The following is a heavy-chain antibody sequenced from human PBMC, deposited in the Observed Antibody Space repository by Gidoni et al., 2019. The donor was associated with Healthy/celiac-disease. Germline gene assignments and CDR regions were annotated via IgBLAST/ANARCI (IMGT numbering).Heavy chain of an antibody. D-gene: IGHD6-19*01. CDR2: IRSKAYGGTT. CDR3: TRDPYNSGWFDAFDI. Sequence: EVQLVESGGGFVQPGRSLRLSCTASGFTFVYYAMSWFRPAPGKGLEWVGFIRSKAYGGTTEYAASVKGRFTISRDDSKSIAYLQMNSLKTEDTAVYYCTRDPYNSGWFDAFDIWGQGTMVTVSS. CDR1: GFTFVYYA. J-gene: IGHJ3*02. V-gene: IGHV3-49*03.